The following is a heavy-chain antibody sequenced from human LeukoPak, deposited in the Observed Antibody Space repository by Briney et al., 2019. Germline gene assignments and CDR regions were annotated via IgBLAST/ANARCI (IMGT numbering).Heavy chain of an antibody. CDR3: ASGYDSSGYYTVLRD. D-gene: IGHD3-22*01. CDR1: GFTFSSYS. J-gene: IGHJ4*02. V-gene: IGHV4-39*07. Sequence: PGGSLRLSCAASGFTFSSYSMNWVRQASGKGLEWIGSIYYSGSTYYNPSLKSRVTISVDTSKNQFSLKLSSVTAADTAVYYCASGYDSSGYYTVLRDWGQGTLVTVSS. CDR2: IYYSGST.